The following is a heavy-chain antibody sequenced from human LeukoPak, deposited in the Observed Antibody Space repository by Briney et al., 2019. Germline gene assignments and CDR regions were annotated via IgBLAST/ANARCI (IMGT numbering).Heavy chain of an antibody. CDR3: AKDQAGGMYYYDSSGSKRVY. V-gene: IGHV3-23*01. Sequence: GGSLRLSCAASGFTFSSYAMSWVRQAPGKGLEWVSAISGSGGSTYYADSVKGRCTISRDNSKNTLYLQMNSLRAEDTAVYYCAKDQAGGMYYYDSSGSKRVYWGQGTLVTVSS. CDR1: GFTFSSYA. CDR2: ISGSGGST. J-gene: IGHJ4*02. D-gene: IGHD3-22*01.